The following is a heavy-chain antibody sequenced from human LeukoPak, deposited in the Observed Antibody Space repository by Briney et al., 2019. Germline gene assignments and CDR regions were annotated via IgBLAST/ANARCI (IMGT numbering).Heavy chain of an antibody. D-gene: IGHD3-22*01. J-gene: IGHJ4*02. CDR1: GFTFSSSG. CDR2: ITSGGNT. CDR3: AKAYDSSPAEY. V-gene: IGHV3-23*01. Sequence: PGGSLRLSCAGSGFTFSSSGMSWVRQAPGQGLEWVSGITSGGNTYYADSVKGQFTVSRDNSKNTLFLQMNSLRAEDTALYYCAKAYDSSPAEYWGQGTLVTVSS.